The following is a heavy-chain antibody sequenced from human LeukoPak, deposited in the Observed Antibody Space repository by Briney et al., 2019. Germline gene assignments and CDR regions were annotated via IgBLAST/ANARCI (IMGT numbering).Heavy chain of an antibody. J-gene: IGHJ4*02. CDR1: GYTFTGYY. V-gene: IGHV1-2*02. CDR3: ARPAYCSGGSCYSFDY. Sequence: GASVKVSCKASGYTFTGYYIHWVRQAPGQGLEWMGWVNPNSGGRNYAQKFQGRVTMTRDTTISTAYMELSSLRSDDTAVYYCARPAYCSGGSCYSFDYWGQGTLVTVSS. D-gene: IGHD2-15*01. CDR2: VNPNSGGR.